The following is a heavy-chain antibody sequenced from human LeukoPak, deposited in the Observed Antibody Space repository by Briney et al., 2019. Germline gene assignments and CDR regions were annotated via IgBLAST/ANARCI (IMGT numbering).Heavy chain of an antibody. CDR1: SDSIYSSSYY. V-gene: IGHV4-39*01. D-gene: IGHD2-21*02. CDR3: ARAAYCGGDCYLFDY. Sequence: PSETQSLTCTVSSDSIYSSSYYWGWIRQPPGKGLEWIGSIYYSGSTYYNSSLKSRVTISVDTSKNQFSLKLSSLTAADTAVYYCARAAYCGGDCYLFDYWGQGTLVTVFS. CDR2: IYYSGST. J-gene: IGHJ4*02.